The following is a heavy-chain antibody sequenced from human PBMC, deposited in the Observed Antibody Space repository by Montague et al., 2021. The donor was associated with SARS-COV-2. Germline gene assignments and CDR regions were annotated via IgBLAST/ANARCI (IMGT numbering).Heavy chain of an antibody. V-gene: IGHV6-1*01. D-gene: IGHD2-8*01. CDR3: ARDDPYCTNGVCYTGNWFDP. CDR2: TYYRSKWYN. J-gene: IGHJ5*02. Sequence: CAISGDSVSSNSAAWNWIRQSPSRGLEWLGRTYYRSKWYNDYAVSVKSRITINPDTSKNQCSLQLNSVTPEDTAVYYCARDDPYCTNGVCYTGNWFDPWGQGTLVTVSS. CDR1: GDSVSSNSAA.